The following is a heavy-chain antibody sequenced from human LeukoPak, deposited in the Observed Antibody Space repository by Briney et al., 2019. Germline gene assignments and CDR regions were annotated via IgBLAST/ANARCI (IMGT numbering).Heavy chain of an antibody. CDR1: GYTFTSYG. CDR2: ISAYNGNT. J-gene: IGHJ3*02. V-gene: IGHV1-18*01. Sequence: ASVKVSCKASGYTFTSYGISWVRQAPGQGLEWMGWISAYNGNTNYAQKLQGRVTMTTDTSTSTAYMELRSLRSVDTAVYYCAKEGLTDSSGPFDIWGQGTMVTVSS. D-gene: IGHD3-22*01. CDR3: AKEGLTDSSGPFDI.